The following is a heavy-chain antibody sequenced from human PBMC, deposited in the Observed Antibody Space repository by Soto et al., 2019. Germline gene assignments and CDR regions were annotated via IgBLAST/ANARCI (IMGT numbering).Heavy chain of an antibody. CDR2: IYYSGST. D-gene: IGHD6-13*01. CDR1: GGSISIGDYY. CDR3: ARQGIAAAGSDYGMDV. V-gene: IGHV4-30-4*01. J-gene: IGHJ6*02. Sequence: SETLSLTCTVSGGSISIGDYYWSCFRQPPGKGLEWIGYIYYSGSTYYNPSLKSRVTVSVDTSKNQFSLKLSSVTAADTAVYYCARQGIAAAGSDYGMDVWGQGTTVTVSS.